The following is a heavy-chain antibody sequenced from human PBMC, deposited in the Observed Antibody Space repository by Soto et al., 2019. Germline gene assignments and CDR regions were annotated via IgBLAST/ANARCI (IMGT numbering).Heavy chain of an antibody. Sequence: QVQLVESGGGVVQPGRTLRLSCAASGFTFSNFGMHWVRQAPGRGLEWLAFISDDGTNKYYGDSVKGRFTISRDNSKNTLYLQMNSLRTEDTAVYYCAKDRLRRDAYNYAVFDLWGRGTLVTVSS. CDR1: GFTFSNFG. CDR3: AKDRLRRDAYNYAVFDL. J-gene: IGHJ2*01. D-gene: IGHD5-12*01. V-gene: IGHV3-30*18. CDR2: ISDDGTNK.